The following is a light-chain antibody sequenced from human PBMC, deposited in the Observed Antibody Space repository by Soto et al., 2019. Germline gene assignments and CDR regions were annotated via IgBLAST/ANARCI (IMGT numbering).Light chain of an antibody. Sequence: DIVMTQSPLSLPVPPGEPASISCRSSQSLLQSNGYNYVDWYLQKPGQSPQLLIYLGSNRASGVPDRFSGTESGTDFTLKISRVETEDVGVYYCMQALQTPTFGQGTKVDIK. CDR2: LGS. V-gene: IGKV2-28*01. CDR3: MQALQTPT. J-gene: IGKJ1*01. CDR1: QSLLQSNGYNY.